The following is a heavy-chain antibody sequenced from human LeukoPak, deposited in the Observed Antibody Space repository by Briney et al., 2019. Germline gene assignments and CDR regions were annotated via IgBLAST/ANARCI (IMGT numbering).Heavy chain of an antibody. D-gene: IGHD3-10*01. CDR3: ARARIRGMYDAFDI. Sequence: KPSETLSLXCTVSGVSIDSYYWNWIRQPPGKGLEWIGYIHYNGGTNYNPSLQSRVTTSVDTSKHQVSLRLSSVTAADTAVYYCARARIRGMYDAFDIWGQGTMVTVSS. CDR2: IHYNGGT. V-gene: IGHV4-59*01. CDR1: GVSIDSYY. J-gene: IGHJ3*02.